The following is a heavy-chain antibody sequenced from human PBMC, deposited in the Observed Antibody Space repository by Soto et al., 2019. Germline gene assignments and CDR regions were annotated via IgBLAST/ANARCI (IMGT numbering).Heavy chain of an antibody. CDR3: ARVPTP. Sequence: QLQLQVFGTGLVKPSQTLSLTCAVSGGSISSGGYSWSWIRQPPGKGLEWIGYIYHSGSTYYNPSLKSRVTISVDRSKNQFSLKLSSVTAADTAVYYCARVPTPWGQGTLVTVSS. D-gene: IGHD2-2*01. V-gene: IGHV4-30-2*01. J-gene: IGHJ5*02. CDR1: GGSISSGGYS. CDR2: IYHSGST.